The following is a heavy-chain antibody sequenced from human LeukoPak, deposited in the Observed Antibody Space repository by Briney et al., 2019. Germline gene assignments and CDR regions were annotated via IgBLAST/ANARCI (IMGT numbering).Heavy chain of an antibody. D-gene: IGHD3-22*01. Sequence: PSETLSLTCTVSGGSISSYYWSWIRQPPGKGLEWIGYIYYSGSTNYNPSLKSRVTISVDTSKNQFSLKLSSVTAADTAVYYCARGHYYDSSGYYTYDAFDIWGQGIMVTVSS. CDR2: IYYSGST. J-gene: IGHJ3*02. V-gene: IGHV4-59*01. CDR3: ARGHYYDSSGYYTYDAFDI. CDR1: GGSISSYY.